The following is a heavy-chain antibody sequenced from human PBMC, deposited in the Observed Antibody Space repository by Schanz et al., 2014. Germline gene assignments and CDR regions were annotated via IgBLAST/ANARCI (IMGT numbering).Heavy chain of an antibody. CDR1: EFTFSTDA. CDR3: VRDSFFAFDY. J-gene: IGHJ4*02. D-gene: IGHD3-3*01. V-gene: IGHV3-23*01. CDR2: ISGSGGST. Sequence: EVHLLESGGGLVQPGGSLRLSCAASEFTFSTDAMSWVRQAPGKGLEWVSAISGSGGSTYYADSVKGRFTISRDNSKNTLYLQMNSLRAEDTAVYYCVRDSFFAFDYWGQGTLVTVSS.